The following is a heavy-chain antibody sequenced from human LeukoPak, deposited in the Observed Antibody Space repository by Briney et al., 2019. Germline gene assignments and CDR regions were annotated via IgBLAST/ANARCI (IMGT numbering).Heavy chain of an antibody. CDR3: ARHRYYDILTGYYIAYYYYYMDV. CDR2: INHSGST. CDR1: GGSFSGYY. D-gene: IGHD3-9*01. J-gene: IGHJ6*03. Sequence: SETLSLTCAVYGGSFSGYYWSWIRQPPGKGLEWIGEINHSGSTNYNPSLKSRVTISVDTSKNQFSLKLSSVTAADTAVYYCARHRYYDILTGYYIAYYYYYMDVWGKGTTVTISS. V-gene: IGHV4-34*01.